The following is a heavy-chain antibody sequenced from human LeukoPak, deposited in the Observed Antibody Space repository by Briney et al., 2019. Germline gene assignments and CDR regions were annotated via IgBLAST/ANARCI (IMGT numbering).Heavy chain of an antibody. Sequence: KPSETLSLTCTVSGGSISSYYWSWTRQPARKGVEWIGRIYTSGSTNYNPSLKSRVTISVDTSKNQFSLKLSSVTAADTAVYYCARGEWLRSWFGYWGQGTLVTVSS. CDR1: GGSISSYY. CDR3: ARGEWLRSWFGY. J-gene: IGHJ4*02. CDR2: IYTSGST. V-gene: IGHV4-4*07. D-gene: IGHD5-12*01.